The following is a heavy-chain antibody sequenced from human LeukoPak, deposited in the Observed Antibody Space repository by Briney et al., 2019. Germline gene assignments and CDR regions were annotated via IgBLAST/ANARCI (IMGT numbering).Heavy chain of an antibody. CDR1: GYTFTSYG. CDR3: ARDILYSSSWYSPYYYYYMDV. D-gene: IGHD6-13*01. CDR2: ISAYNGNT. J-gene: IGHJ6*03. V-gene: IGHV1-18*01. Sequence: GASVKVSCKASGYTFTSYGISWVRQAPGQGLEWMGWISAYNGNTNYAQKLQGRVTMTTDTSTSTAYMELRSLRSDDTAVYYCARDILYSSSWYSPYYYYYMDVWGKGTTVTVSS.